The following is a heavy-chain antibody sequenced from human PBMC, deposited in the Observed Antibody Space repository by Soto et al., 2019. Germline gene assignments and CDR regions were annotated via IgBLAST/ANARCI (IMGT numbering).Heavy chain of an antibody. CDR3: AKEEMAAATYRGPYKYYPLDV. CDR2: FFSDGSIE. CDR1: GVSLNSYY. V-gene: IGHV3-30*18. Sequence: TLRLSCAASGVSLNSYYRRWVRQPPGKGLEWMARFFSDGSIEYYVATVRDRFTISRDNSKNTVYLKMNSLSVEDSAVYYCAKEEMAAATYRGPYKYYPLDVWGQGTTVTVSS. J-gene: IGHJ6*02. D-gene: IGHD2-15*01.